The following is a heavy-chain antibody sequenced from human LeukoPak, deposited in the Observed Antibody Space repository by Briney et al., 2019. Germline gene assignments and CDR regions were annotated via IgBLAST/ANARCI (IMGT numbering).Heavy chain of an antibody. Sequence: SETLSLTCTVSGDSISTYYWSWIRQPPGRGLEWIGFIYDTGSTNYNPSLKSRVTISRDTAKNQLSLQLTSVSAADTAVYYCARGHSNTYGPNSDYWGRGTLVTVSS. CDR2: IYDTGST. J-gene: IGHJ4*02. CDR3: ARGHSNTYGPNSDY. V-gene: IGHV4-59*01. CDR1: GDSISTYY. D-gene: IGHD4-17*01.